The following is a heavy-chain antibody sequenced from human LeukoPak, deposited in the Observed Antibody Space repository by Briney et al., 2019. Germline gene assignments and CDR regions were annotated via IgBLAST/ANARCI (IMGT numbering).Heavy chain of an antibody. CDR3: AREIGGYTYGYVPREVSYYFDY. CDR2: IHTSGST. J-gene: IGHJ4*02. V-gene: IGHV4-4*07. Sequence: SETLSLTCTVSGGSISSYYWSWIRQPAGKGLEWIGRIHTSGSTNYNPSLKSRVTIPVDTSKNQFSLKLRSVTAADTAVYYCAREIGGYTYGYVPREVSYYFDYWGQGTLVTVPS. CDR1: GGSISSYY. D-gene: IGHD5-18*01.